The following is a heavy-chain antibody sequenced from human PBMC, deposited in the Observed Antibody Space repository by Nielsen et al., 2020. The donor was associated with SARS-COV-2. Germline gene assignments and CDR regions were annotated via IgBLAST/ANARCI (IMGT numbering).Heavy chain of an antibody. V-gene: IGHV3-9*01. Sequence: SLKISCAASGFTFDDYAMHWVRQAPGKGLEWVSGISWNSGSIGYADSVKGRFTISRDNSKNTLHLQMNSLRAEDTAVYYCARDSVSYDFWSGYYPPYYYYGMDVWGQGTTVTVSS. CDR2: ISWNSGSI. CDR1: GFTFDDYA. D-gene: IGHD3-3*01. CDR3: ARDSVSYDFWSGYYPPYYYYGMDV. J-gene: IGHJ6*02.